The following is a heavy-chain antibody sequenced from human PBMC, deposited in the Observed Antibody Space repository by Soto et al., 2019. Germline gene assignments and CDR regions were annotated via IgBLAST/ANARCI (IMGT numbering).Heavy chain of an antibody. CDR1: GFTFSSYS. CDR2: ISSSSSTI. J-gene: IGHJ4*02. Sequence: PVGSLRLSCAASGFTFSSYSMNWVRQAPGKGLEWVSYISSSSSTIYYADSVKGQFTISRDNAKNSLYLQMNSLRGEDTAVYYCARFRSPPDYWGQGTLVTVSS. V-gene: IGHV3-48*01. CDR3: ARFRSPPDY.